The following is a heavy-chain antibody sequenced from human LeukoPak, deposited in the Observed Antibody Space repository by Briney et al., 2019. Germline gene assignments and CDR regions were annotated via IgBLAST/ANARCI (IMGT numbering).Heavy chain of an antibody. CDR3: ARGFYDGVNWFDP. CDR1: GFALSNYW. V-gene: IGHV3-7*01. J-gene: IGHJ5*02. D-gene: IGHD5/OR15-5a*01. Sequence: GGSLRLSCAASGFALSNYWMNWVRQAPGKGLEWVANIKQDGSEKNYVDSVKGRFTISRDNARNSLDLQMTSLRAEDTAVYYCARGFYDGVNWFDPWGQGTLVTVSS. CDR2: IKQDGSEK.